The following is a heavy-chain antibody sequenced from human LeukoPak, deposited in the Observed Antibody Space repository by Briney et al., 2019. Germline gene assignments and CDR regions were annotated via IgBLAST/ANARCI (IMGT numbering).Heavy chain of an antibody. CDR1: GYTFTGYY. J-gene: IGHJ4*02. Sequence: GASVKVSCKASGYTFTGYYMHWVRQATGQGLEWMGWMNPNSGNTGYAQKFQGRVTMTRNTSISTAYMELSGLRSEDTAVYYCARSYSDGSGSYYFDYWGQGTLVTVSS. CDR3: ARSYSDGSGSYYFDY. D-gene: IGHD3-10*01. CDR2: MNPNSGNT. V-gene: IGHV1-8*02.